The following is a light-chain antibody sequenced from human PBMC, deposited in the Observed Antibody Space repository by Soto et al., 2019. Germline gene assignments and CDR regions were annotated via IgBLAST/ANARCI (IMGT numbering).Light chain of an antibody. J-gene: IGKJ1*01. CDR2: DAV. V-gene: IGKV3-20*01. CDR1: RPVFRQY. Sequence: EIVLTQSPDALSLSPGARVSLSCRASRPVFRQYLAWYHQKAGQAPRLLIPDAVSRATGIPDRFSGSDSACGTHFTIFISRLESECCGVFYWQQNGRPPTCGPGTKVEVK. CDR3: QQNGRPPT.